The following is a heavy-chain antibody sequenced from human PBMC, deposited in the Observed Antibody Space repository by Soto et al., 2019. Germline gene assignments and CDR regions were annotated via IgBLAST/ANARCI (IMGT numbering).Heavy chain of an antibody. CDR1: GFSFSTYA. CDR3: AKDPCSSWYCKYFAY. J-gene: IGHJ4*02. V-gene: IGHV3-23*01. CDR2: ISAHDGGT. Sequence: EVQLLESGGGLVQPGESLRLSCAGSGFSFSTYAMNWVRQSPGKGLEWVSGISAHDGGTYYADSVRGRFTISRDNSKNTVYLQMNSMRAEDTAVYYCAKDPCSSWYCKYFAYWGKGTLVTVSS. D-gene: IGHD6-13*01.